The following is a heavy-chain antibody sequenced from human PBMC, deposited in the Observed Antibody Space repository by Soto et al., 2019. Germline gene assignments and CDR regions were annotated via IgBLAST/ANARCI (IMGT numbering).Heavy chain of an antibody. CDR2: IYDSGSP. V-gene: IGHV4-59*01. D-gene: IGHD1-26*01. CDR1: GGSISVYY. J-gene: IGHJ4*02. CDR3: AGGVGSSPPRY. Sequence: PSETLSLTCTISGGSISVYYWSWIRQPPGQALEWIGYIYDSGSPYYNPSLRSRVIISADTSKNQISLKLTSATAADTAVYYCAGGVGSSPPRYWGRGTLVNSPQ.